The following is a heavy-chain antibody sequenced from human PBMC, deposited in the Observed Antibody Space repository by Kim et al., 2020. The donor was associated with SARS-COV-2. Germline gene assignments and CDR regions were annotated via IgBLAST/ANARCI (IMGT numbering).Heavy chain of an antibody. D-gene: IGHD5-12*01. CDR3: ARVTGDGYNFGGDYFDY. V-gene: IGHV3-30*04. CDR1: GFTFSSYA. Sequence: GGSLRLSCAASGFTFSSYAMHWVRQAPGKGLEWVAVISYDGSNKYYADSVKGRFTISRDNSKNTLYLQMNSLRAEDTAVYYCARVTGDGYNFGGDYFDYWGQGTLVTVSS. J-gene: IGHJ4*02. CDR2: ISYDGSNK.